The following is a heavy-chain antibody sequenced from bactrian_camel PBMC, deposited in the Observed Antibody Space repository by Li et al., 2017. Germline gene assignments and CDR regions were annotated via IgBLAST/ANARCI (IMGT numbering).Heavy chain of an antibody. CDR2: ILSDGTNA. CDR1: GFTFSGYY. J-gene: IGHJ4*01. V-gene: IGHV3-2*01. Sequence: HVQLVESGGGLVQPGGSLRLSCAASGFTFSGYYMSWVRQAPGKRLEWVASILSDGTNAYYADSVKGRFTISQDMAEKVLYLQMNSLQPEDTSMYYCAMSAGVGGSRDRCWSQGTQVTVS. D-gene: IGHD2*01.